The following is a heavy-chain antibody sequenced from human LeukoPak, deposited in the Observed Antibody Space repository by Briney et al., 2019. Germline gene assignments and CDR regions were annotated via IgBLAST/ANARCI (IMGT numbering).Heavy chain of an antibody. CDR3: ASDHYDFWSGYLGTFDY. V-gene: IGHV3-30*04. CDR2: ISYDGRNK. Sequence: GRSLRLSRAASIFTFCIYATRGVREAPGKGLECVAVISYDGRNKYYADSAKGRFTISRDNSKNALYLQVNSLRAEDTAVCYCASDHYDFWSGYLGTFDYWGQGTLVTVSS. J-gene: IGHJ4*02. D-gene: IGHD3-3*01. CDR1: IFTFCIYA.